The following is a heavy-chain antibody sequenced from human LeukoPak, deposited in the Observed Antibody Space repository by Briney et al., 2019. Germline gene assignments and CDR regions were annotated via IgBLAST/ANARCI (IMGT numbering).Heavy chain of an antibody. CDR3: ARDAGSSWYPFDY. D-gene: IGHD6-13*01. V-gene: IGHV4-61*02. J-gene: IGHJ4*02. Sequence: ALPRTSAVPGGSTSSGSNYCSWLRPPAGKLLEWTALIYSSGRTNYNPSLKSRVTISVDTSKNQFSLKLSSVTGAYTAVYYCARDAGSSWYPFDYWGQGTLVTVSS. CDR2: IYSSGRT. CDR1: GGSTSSGSNY.